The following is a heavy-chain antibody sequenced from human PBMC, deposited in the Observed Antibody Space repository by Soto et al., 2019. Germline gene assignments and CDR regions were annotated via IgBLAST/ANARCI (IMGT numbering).Heavy chain of an antibody. D-gene: IGHD2-15*01. Sequence: PGGSLRLSCAASGFTFSSYCMHWVRQAPGKGLEWVAVISYEGSNKYYADSVKGRFTISRDNSKNTLYLQMNSLRAEDTAVYYCAKEEDIVVVVAATAIGYWGQGTLVTVSS. V-gene: IGHV3-30*18. CDR2: ISYEGSNK. CDR3: AKEEDIVVVVAATAIGY. CDR1: GFTFSSYC. J-gene: IGHJ4*02.